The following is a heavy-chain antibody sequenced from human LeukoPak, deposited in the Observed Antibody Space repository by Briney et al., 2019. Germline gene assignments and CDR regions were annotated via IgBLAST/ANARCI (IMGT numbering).Heavy chain of an antibody. CDR1: GGSISSGSYY. Sequence: SQTLSLTCTVSGGSISSGSYYWSWIRQPAGKGLEWIGRIYTSGSTNYNPSLKSRVTISIDTSKNQFSLRLSSVTAADTAVYYCAKSGGYGLIDYWGQGTLVTVSS. CDR2: IYTSGST. D-gene: IGHD1-26*01. CDR3: AKSGGYGLIDY. J-gene: IGHJ4*02. V-gene: IGHV4-61*02.